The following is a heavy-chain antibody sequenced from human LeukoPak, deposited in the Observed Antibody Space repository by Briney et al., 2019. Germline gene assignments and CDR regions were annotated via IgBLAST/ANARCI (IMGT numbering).Heavy chain of an antibody. CDR1: GFTFSDYY. CDR2: ISSSGSTV. D-gene: IGHD2-15*01. CDR3: ARVTVVVVAATAALDAFDI. Sequence: PGGSLRLSCAASGFTFSDYYMSWIRQAPGKGLEWVSYISSSGSTVYYADSVKGRFTISRDNAKNSLYLQMNSLRAEDTAVYYCARVTVVVVAATAALDAFDIWGQGTMVTVSS. V-gene: IGHV3-11*04. J-gene: IGHJ3*02.